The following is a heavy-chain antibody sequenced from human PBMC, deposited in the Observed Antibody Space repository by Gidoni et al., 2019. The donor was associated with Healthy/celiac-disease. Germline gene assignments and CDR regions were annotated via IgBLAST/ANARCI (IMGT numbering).Heavy chain of an antibody. CDR2: ISSSSSYI. V-gene: IGHV3-21*01. D-gene: IGHD1-1*01. J-gene: IGHJ5*02. CDR3: ARAGWNDLFDWFDP. CDR1: GFTFSSYS. Sequence: EVQLVESGGGLVKPGGSLRLSCAASGFTFSSYSMNWVRQAPGKGLEWVSSISSSSSYIYYADSVKGRFTISRDNAKNSLYLQMNSLRAEDTAVYYCARAGWNDLFDWFDPWGQGTLVTVSS.